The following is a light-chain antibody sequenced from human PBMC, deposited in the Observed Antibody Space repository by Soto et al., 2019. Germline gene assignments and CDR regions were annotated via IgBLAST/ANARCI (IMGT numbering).Light chain of an antibody. V-gene: IGKV1-9*01. CDR2: AAS. CDR3: QQLNIDSYPIT. J-gene: IGKJ5*01. CDR1: PGISSF. Sequence: IQLTQSPSSLSASIGDRVTITCLASPGISSFLAWYQQKPGKAPKLLIYAASTLQSGIPSRFSGSGSGTDFTLTSSSLQPEDFATYYCQQLNIDSYPITFGQGTRLEIK.